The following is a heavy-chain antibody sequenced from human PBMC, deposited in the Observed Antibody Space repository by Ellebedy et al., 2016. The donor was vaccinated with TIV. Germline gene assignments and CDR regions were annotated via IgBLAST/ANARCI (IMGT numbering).Heavy chain of an antibody. V-gene: IGHV3-23*01. CDR2: IHANGVSI. CDR3: ASSRYHYYLGNTIFAY. CDR1: GFTFSSYA. Sequence: PGGSLRLSCAASGFTFSSYAMSWVRPAPGQGLEWVSGIHANGVSIAYADSVKGRFTISRDNSKDTLFLQMNSLRAEDTAVYYCASSRYHYYLGNTIFAYWGQGALVTVSS. D-gene: IGHD3-10*01. J-gene: IGHJ4*02.